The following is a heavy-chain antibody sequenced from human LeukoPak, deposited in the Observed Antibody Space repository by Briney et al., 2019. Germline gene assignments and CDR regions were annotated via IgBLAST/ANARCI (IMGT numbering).Heavy chain of an antibody. CDR2: ISYDGSNK. CDR1: GFTFSSYA. Sequence: PGGSLRLSCAASGFTFSSYAMHWVRQAPGKGLEWVAVISYDGSNKYYADSVKGRFTISRDNSKNTLYLQMNSLRAEDTAVYYCARDGYTDYWGQGTLVTVSS. V-gene: IGHV3-30-3*01. D-gene: IGHD6-13*01. J-gene: IGHJ4*02. CDR3: ARDGYTDY.